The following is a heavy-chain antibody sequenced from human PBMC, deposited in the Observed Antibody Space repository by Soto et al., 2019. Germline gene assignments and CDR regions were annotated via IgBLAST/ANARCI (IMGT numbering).Heavy chain of an antibody. J-gene: IGHJ5*02. D-gene: IGHD1-1*01. CDR2: ISAYNGNT. CDR1: GYTFTSYG. V-gene: IGHV1-18*01. Sequence: QVQLVQSGAEVKKPGASVKVSCKASGYTFTSYGISWVRQASGQGLEWMGWISAYNGNTKYAQKLQGRVTMTTDTSTSTAYMELRSLRSDETAVYYCARDEAYKWNDGGWFDPWGQGTLVTVSS. CDR3: ARDEAYKWNDGGWFDP.